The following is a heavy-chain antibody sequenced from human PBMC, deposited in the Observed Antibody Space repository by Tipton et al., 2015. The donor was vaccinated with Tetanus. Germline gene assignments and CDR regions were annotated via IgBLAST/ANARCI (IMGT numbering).Heavy chain of an antibody. Sequence: TLSLTCAVYGGSFSGYYWSWIRQPPGKGLEWIGEINHSGSTNYNPSPKSRVTISVDTSKNQFSLKLSSVTAADTAVYYCAGGLLVVVQAARGRYNWFDPWGQGTLVTVSS. J-gene: IGHJ5*02. V-gene: IGHV4-34*01. CDR3: AGGLLVVVQAARGRYNWFDP. CDR1: GGSFSGYY. D-gene: IGHD2-2*01. CDR2: INHSGST.